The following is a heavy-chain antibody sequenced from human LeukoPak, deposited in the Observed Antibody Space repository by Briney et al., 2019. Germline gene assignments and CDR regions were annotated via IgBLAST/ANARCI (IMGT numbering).Heavy chain of an antibody. D-gene: IGHD6-13*01. J-gene: IGHJ4*02. CDR3: TALLFGSSWYER. Sequence: PGGSLRLSCAASGFTFSSYSMNWVRQAPGKGLEWVGRIKSKSDGGTTDYAAPVKGRFTVSRDDSKNTLYLQMNSLNTDDAAVYYCTALLFGSSWYERWGQGTLVTVSS. CDR1: GFTFSSYS. CDR2: IKSKSDGGTT. V-gene: IGHV3-15*01.